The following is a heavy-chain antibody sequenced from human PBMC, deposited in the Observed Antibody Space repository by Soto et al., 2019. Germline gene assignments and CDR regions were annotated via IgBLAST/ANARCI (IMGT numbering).Heavy chain of an antibody. D-gene: IGHD3-22*01. CDR1: GYSFAGYW. Sequence: GESLKISCKGSGYSFAGYWITWVRQKPGKGLEWMGRIDPSDSQTYYSPSFRGHVTISVTKSITTVFLQWSSLRASDTAMYYCARQIYDSDTGPNFKYYCGCWGKGTPVTASS. V-gene: IGHV5-10-1*01. CDR3: ARQIYDSDTGPNFKYYCGC. CDR2: IDPSDSQT. J-gene: IGHJ4*02.